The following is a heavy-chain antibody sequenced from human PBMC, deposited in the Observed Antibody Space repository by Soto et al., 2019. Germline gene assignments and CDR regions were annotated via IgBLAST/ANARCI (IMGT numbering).Heavy chain of an antibody. CDR1: GFTFSSYG. J-gene: IGHJ6*02. CDR3: AKEGVGSSRLHYGMDV. D-gene: IGHD6-13*01. CDR2: ISYDGSNK. Sequence: QVQLVESGGGVVQPGRSLRLSCAASGFTFSSYGMHWVRQAPGKGLEWVAVISYDGSNKYYADSVKGRFTISRDNSKNTLYLQMNSLRAEDTAVYYCAKEGVGSSRLHYGMDVWGQGTTVTVSS. V-gene: IGHV3-30*18.